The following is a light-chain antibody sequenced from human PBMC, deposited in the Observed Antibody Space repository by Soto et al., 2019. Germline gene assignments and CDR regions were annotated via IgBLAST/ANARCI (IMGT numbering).Light chain of an antibody. CDR1: QSISSL. CDR2: KAS. Sequence: DIQMTQSPSTLSASVGDRVTITCRASQSISSLLAWYQQKPGRAPTLLIYKASTLESGVPSRFSGSESGTDFTLTISSLRPDDFATYYCQPYSTYPLTFGQGTRLDIK. J-gene: IGKJ5*01. CDR3: QPYSTYPLT. V-gene: IGKV1-5*03.